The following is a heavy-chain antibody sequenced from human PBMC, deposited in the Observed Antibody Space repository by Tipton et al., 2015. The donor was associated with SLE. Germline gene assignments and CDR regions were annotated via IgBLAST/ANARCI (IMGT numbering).Heavy chain of an antibody. CDR1: GGSISSYS. CDR2: IYYSGST. V-gene: IGHV4-59*01. D-gene: IGHD2-21*01. CDR3: ARAGGESDY. J-gene: IGHJ4*02. Sequence: TLSLTCTVSGGSISSYSWSWIRQPPGKGLEWIAHIYYSGSTNYNPSLKSRVTISVDTSKNQFSLKLSSVTAADTAAYYCARAGGESDYWGQGTLVTVSS.